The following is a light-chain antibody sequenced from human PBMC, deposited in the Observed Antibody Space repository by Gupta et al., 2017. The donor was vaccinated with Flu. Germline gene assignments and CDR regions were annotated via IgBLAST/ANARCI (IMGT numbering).Light chain of an antibody. Sequence: DIQMTQSPSSLSASVGDRVTIACQASQNVYTYLNWYQQKPGKAPKLLIYDASNVETGVPSRFSGSGSETDFTFTISSLQPEDVATYYCQQYDNLPLTFGGGTKVEIK. CDR1: QNVYTY. J-gene: IGKJ4*01. V-gene: IGKV1-33*01. CDR3: QQYDNLPLT. CDR2: DAS.